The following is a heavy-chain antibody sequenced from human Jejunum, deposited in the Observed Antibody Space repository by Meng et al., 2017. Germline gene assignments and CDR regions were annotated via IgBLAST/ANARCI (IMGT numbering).Heavy chain of an antibody. D-gene: IGHD3-22*01. CDR2: IRSRPNNYAT. Sequence: GESLKISCAASGFSFSDSAMHWVRQASGKSPEWVSRIRSRPNNYATAYAASVKARFTISRDDSKNTAYLQMNSLKTEDTAVYYCISYHYDSSGYYESYWGQGTLVTVSS. CDR1: GFSFSDSA. CDR3: ISYHYDSSGYYESY. V-gene: IGHV3-73*01. J-gene: IGHJ4*02.